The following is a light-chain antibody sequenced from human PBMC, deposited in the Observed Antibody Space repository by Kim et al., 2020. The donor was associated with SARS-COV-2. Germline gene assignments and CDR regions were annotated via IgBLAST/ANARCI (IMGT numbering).Light chain of an antibody. Sequence: GQSNTISCTGTSSDVGGYNYVSWYQQHPGKAPTLMIYDVNKRPSGVSNRFSGSKSGNTASLTIAGLQAEDEADYYCSSYTSSSTLLFGGGTQLTVL. CDR1: SSDVGGYNY. CDR3: SSYTSSSTLL. CDR2: DVN. V-gene: IGLV2-14*04. J-gene: IGLJ2*01.